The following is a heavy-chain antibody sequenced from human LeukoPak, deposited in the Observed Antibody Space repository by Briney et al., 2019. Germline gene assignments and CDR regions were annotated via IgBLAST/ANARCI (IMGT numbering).Heavy chain of an antibody. D-gene: IGHD2-15*01. V-gene: IGHV3-30*18. Sequence: GRSLRLSCAASGFTFSSYGMHWVRQAPGKGLEWVAVISYDGSNKYYADSVKGRFTISRDNSKNTLYLQMNSLRAEDTAVYYCAKGSVVAAKGGGYYFDHWGQGTLVTVSS. CDR1: GFTFSSYG. CDR2: ISYDGSNK. J-gene: IGHJ4*02. CDR3: AKGSVVAAKGGGYYFDH.